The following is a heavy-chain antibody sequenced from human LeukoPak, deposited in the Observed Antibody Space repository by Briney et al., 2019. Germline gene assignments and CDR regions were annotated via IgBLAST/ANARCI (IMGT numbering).Heavy chain of an antibody. CDR3: ARQSTLGGDWFDP. V-gene: IGHV4-38-2*01. Sequence: PSETLSLTCAVSGYSFSSGYYWGWIRQPPGKGREWIGSIYHSGSTYYNPYLKSRVTISVDTSKNQFSLKLSSVTAADTAVYYCARQSTLGGDWFDPWGQGTLVTVSS. CDR2: IYHSGST. D-gene: IGHD3-16*01. J-gene: IGHJ5*02. CDR1: GYSFSSGYY.